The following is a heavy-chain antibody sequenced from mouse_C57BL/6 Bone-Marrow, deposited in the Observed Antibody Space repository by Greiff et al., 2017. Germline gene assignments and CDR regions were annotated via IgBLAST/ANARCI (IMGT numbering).Heavy chain of an antibody. CDR2: SRNKANDYTT. D-gene: IGHD2-2*01. CDR3: ARDAGGYGRYAMDY. J-gene: IGHJ4*01. CDR1: GFTFSDFY. Sequence: VKVVESGGGLVQSGRSLRLSCATSGFTFSDFYMEWVRQAPGKGLEWIAASRNKANDYTTEYSASVKGRFIVSRDTSQSILYLQMNALRAEDTASYYCARDAGGYGRYAMDYWGQGTSVTVSS. V-gene: IGHV7-1*01.